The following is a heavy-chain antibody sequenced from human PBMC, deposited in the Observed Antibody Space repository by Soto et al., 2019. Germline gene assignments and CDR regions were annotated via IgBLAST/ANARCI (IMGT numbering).Heavy chain of an antibody. J-gene: IGHJ4*02. V-gene: IGHV1-18*04. Sequence: VKVSCKASGYTFTGYGIAWVRQAPGQGLEWMGWISANNGKTDYAQTLQGRVTMTTDTSTTTAYMELRGLRSDDTAVYYCARNVGSGWYDYWGQGTLVTVSS. CDR3: ARNVGSGWYDY. D-gene: IGHD6-19*01. CDR1: GYTFTGYG. CDR2: ISANNGKT.